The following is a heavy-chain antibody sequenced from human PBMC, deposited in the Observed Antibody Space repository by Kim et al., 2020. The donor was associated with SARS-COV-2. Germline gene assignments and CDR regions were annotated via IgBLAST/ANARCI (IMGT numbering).Heavy chain of an antibody. V-gene: IGHV3-21*01. Sequence: GGSLRLSCAASGFTFSSYSMNWVRQAPGKGLEWVSSISSSSSYIYYADSVKGRFTISRDNAKNSLYLQMNSLRAEDTAVYYCGRHTLTYDYNYYVMDVWGQEATVTISS. J-gene: IGHJ6*02. CDR3: GRHTLTYDYNYYVMDV. D-gene: IGHD4-17*01. CDR1: GFTFSSYS. CDR2: ISSSSSYI.